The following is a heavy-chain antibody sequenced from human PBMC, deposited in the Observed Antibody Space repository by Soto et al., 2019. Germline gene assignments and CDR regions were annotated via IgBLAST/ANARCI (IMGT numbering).Heavy chain of an antibody. J-gene: IGHJ6*02. V-gene: IGHV4-61*01. D-gene: IGHD1-20*01. CDR3: ARTRDNNINYYYALDV. CDR2: VYYSGIT. Sequence: SETLSLTCTVSGASVSSPTHYWNWIRQSPGKGLEWIGFVYYSGITNYSPSLKSRVTISLDTSKDQFSLRLTSVTAADTAVYYCARTRDNNINYYYALDVWGQGTTVTVSS. CDR1: GASVSSPTHY.